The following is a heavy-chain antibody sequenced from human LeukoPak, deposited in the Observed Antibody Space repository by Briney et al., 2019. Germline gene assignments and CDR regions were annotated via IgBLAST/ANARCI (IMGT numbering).Heavy chain of an antibody. CDR1: GFTFDDYA. V-gene: IGHV3-9*01. J-gene: IGHJ4*02. Sequence: PGGSLRLSCAASGFTFDDYAMHWVRQASGKGLEWVSGISWNSGSIGYADSVKGRFTISRDNAKNSLYLQMNSLRAEDTALYYCAKDIGDGYNLKGLDYWGQGTLVTVSS. CDR2: ISWNSGSI. D-gene: IGHD5-24*01. CDR3: AKDIGDGYNLKGLDY.